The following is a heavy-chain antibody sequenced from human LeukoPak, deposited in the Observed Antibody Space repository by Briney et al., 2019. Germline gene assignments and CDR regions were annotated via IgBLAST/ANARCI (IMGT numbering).Heavy chain of an antibody. Sequence: PGRSLRLSCAVSGFTFSSYSMKWVRQAAGKGREWVSYISSSSSSIYYADSVKGRFTISRHNAKNSLYLQMNSLRAEDTAVYYCARDLGRYYYDSSGYTRLWGQGTLVTVPS. J-gene: IGHJ4*02. CDR2: ISSSSSSI. D-gene: IGHD3-22*01. CDR3: ARDLGRYYYDSSGYTRL. CDR1: GFTFSSYS. V-gene: IGHV3-48*01.